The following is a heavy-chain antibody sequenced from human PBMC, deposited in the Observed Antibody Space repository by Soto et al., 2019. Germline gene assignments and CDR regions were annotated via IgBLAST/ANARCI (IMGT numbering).Heavy chain of an antibody. CDR1: GYTFTSYY. Sequence: GASVKVSCKAPGYTFTSYYMHWVRQAPGQGLEWMGIINPSGGSTSYAQKFQGRVTMTRDTSTSIVYMELSSLRSEDTAVYYCASLPGGSSEGYGYGMDVWGQGTTVTVSS. CDR3: ASLPGGSSEGYGYGMDV. CDR2: INPSGGST. J-gene: IGHJ6*02. D-gene: IGHD3-16*01. V-gene: IGHV1-46*01.